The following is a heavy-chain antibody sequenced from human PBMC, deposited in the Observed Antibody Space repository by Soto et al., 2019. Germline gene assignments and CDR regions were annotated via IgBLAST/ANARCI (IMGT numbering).Heavy chain of an antibody. CDR2: ISGSGGST. CDR1: GFTFSSYA. D-gene: IGHD2-2*01. CDR3: AKAEDIVVVPQFDY. J-gene: IGHJ4*02. V-gene: IGHV3-23*01. Sequence: GGSLRISCAASGFTFSSYAMSWVRQAPGKGLEWVSAISGSGGSTYYADPVKGRFTISRDNSKNTLYLQMNSLRAEDTAVYYCAKAEDIVVVPQFDYWGQGTLVTVSS.